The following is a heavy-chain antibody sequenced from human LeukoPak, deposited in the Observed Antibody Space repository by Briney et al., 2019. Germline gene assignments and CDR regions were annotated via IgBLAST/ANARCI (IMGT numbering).Heavy chain of an antibody. CDR1: ELAFSTYA. D-gene: IGHD4-23*01. CDR2: ISYDGNYK. Sequence: PGGSLRPSCALSELAFSTYAMHSVRQAPGTGLEWVAVISYDGNYKYYTDSVQGRFTISRDNSKNTLYLQMNSQRAEDTAVYYCARGGLTVALWGQGTLVTVSS. J-gene: IGHJ4*02. V-gene: IGHV3-30*14. CDR3: ARGGLTVAL.